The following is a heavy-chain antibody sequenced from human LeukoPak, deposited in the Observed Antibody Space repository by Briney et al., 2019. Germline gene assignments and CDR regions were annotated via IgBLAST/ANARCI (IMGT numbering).Heavy chain of an antibody. CDR1: GFTFDDYA. D-gene: IGHD3-22*01. V-gene: IGHV3-9*01. CDR3: ATYSSLNRREFQY. Sequence: GGSLRLSCAASGFTFDDYAMHWVRQAPGKGLEWVSGISWNSGSIGYADSVKGRFTISRDNAKSSLYLQMNSLRAEDTAVYYCATYSSLNRREFQYWGQGTLLTVSS. J-gene: IGHJ1*01. CDR2: ISWNSGSI.